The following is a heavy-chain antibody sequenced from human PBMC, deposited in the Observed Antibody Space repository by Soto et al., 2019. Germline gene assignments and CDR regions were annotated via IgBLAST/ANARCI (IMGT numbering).Heavy chain of an antibody. CDR1: GFTFSSYG. CDR3: AREHVVTAPYYYYYGMDV. CDR2: IWYDGSNK. V-gene: IGHV3-33*01. J-gene: IGHJ6*02. D-gene: IGHD2-2*01. Sequence: GGSLRLSCAASGFTFSSYGMHWVRQAPGKGLEWVAVIWYDGSNKYYADSVKGRFTISRDNSKNTLYLQMNSLRAEDTAVYYCAREHVVTAPYYYYYGMDVWGQGTTVTVSS.